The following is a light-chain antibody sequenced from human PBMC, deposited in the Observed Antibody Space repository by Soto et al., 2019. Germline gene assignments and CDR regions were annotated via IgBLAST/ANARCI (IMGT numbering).Light chain of an antibody. CDR2: GNS. V-gene: IGLV1-40*01. J-gene: IGLJ2*01. CDR3: QSYDSNLSVV. CDR1: SSNIGTGYD. Sequence: QLVLTQPPSVSGAPGQRVTISCTGSSSNIGTGYDVHWYQQLPGTAPKLLIYGNSNRPSGVPDRFSGSKSGTSASLAITGLQAEDEADYYCQSYDSNLSVVFGGGTKLTVI.